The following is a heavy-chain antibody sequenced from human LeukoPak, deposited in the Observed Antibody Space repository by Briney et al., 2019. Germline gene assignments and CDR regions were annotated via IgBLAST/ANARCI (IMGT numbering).Heavy chain of an antibody. V-gene: IGHV4-59*08. CDR3: ARQNLNYYDSSAPRAAFDI. CDR1: GGSISGYY. Sequence: SETLSLTCTVSGGSISGYYWSWIRQPPGKGLEYIGYIHYSGSTTYNPSLESRLTISVDTSKNQFSLKLSSVTAADTAVYYCARQNLNYYDSSAPRAAFDIWGQGTMVTVSS. D-gene: IGHD3-22*01. J-gene: IGHJ3*02. CDR2: IHYSGST.